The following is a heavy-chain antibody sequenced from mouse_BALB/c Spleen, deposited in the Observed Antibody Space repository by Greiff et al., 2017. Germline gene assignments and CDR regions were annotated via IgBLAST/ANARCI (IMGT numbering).Heavy chain of an antibody. Sequence: DVKLVESGGGLVKPGGSLKLSCAASGFTFSDYYMYWVRQTPEKRLEWVATISDGGSYTYYPDSVKGRFTISRDNAKNTLYLQMSSLKSEDTAMYYCARHGVGYFDYWGQGTTLTVSS. J-gene: IGHJ2*01. CDR1: GFTFSDYY. CDR2: ISDGGSYT. V-gene: IGHV5-4*02. CDR3: ARHGVGYFDY. D-gene: IGHD1-1*01.